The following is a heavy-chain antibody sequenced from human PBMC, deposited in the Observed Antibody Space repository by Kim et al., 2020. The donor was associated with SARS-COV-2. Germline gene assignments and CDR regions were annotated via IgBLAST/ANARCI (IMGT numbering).Heavy chain of an antibody. CDR1: GGSFSGYF. Sequence: SETLSLTCAVYGGSFSGYFWSWIRQPPGKGLEWIGEISHSGSTNYNPSLKSRVTVSVDTSKNQFSLKLSSVTAADTAVYYCARGTHGGSYYMDVWGNGT. D-gene: IGHD1-26*01. J-gene: IGHJ6*03. CDR2: ISHSGST. V-gene: IGHV4-34*01. CDR3: ARGTHGGSYYMDV.